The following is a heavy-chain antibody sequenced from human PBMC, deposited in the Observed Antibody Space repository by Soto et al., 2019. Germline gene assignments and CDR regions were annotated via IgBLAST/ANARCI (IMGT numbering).Heavy chain of an antibody. CDR1: GFTFSSYG. V-gene: IGHV3-30*18. CDR3: AKDRLRGGFLTTATTNGMDV. Sequence: QVQLVESGGGVVQPGRSLRLSCAASGFTFSSYGMHWVRQAPGKGLEWVPLISYDGSNKYYADSVKGRFSISRGNSKNTLYLQMNSLRAGDTAVYYCAKDRLRGGFLTTATTNGMDVWGQGTTVTVSS. CDR2: ISYDGSNK. D-gene: IGHD1-26*01. J-gene: IGHJ6*02.